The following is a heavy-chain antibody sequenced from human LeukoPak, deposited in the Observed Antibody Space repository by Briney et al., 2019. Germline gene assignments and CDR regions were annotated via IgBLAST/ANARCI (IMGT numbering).Heavy chain of an antibody. J-gene: IGHJ4*02. Sequence: GGSLRLSCVVSGFTFSDFAMSWVRRAPGKGLEWVSAITGSGETKYYADSVKGRSTMSRDNSKDTLYLQMNSLRDEDTAEYFCAKESLVVIESYFDNWGQGTLVTVSS. CDR3: AKESLVVIESYFDN. CDR1: GFTFSDFA. D-gene: IGHD3-22*01. CDR2: ITGSGETK. V-gene: IGHV3-23*01.